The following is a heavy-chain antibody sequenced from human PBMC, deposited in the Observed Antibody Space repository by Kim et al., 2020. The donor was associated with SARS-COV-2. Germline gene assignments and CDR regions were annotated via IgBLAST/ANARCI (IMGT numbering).Heavy chain of an antibody. Sequence: YNPTLKSRVTISVDTSKNQFSLELGSVTAADTAVYYCARDSGLVPGAFDIWGQGTMVTVSS. J-gene: IGHJ3*02. D-gene: IGHD2-2*01. V-gene: IGHV4-31*02. CDR3: ARDSGLVPGAFDI.